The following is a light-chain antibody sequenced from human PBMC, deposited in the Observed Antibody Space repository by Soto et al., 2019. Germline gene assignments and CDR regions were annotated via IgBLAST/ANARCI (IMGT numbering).Light chain of an antibody. V-gene: IGLV2-8*01. CDR2: EVR. J-gene: IGLJ1*01. CDR3: SPSADSNYPPSV. Sequence: QSVLTQPASVSGSPGQSITISCTGTSSDVGAYDFVSWYQQHPDKAPKLMIYEVRNRPSGVPDRFSGSESGNTASLTVSGLQADDESDYYRSPSADSNYPPSVFGTGPNVTVL. CDR1: SSDVGAYDF.